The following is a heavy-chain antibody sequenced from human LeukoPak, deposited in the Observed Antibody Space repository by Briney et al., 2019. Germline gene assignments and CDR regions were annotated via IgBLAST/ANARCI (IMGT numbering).Heavy chain of an antibody. Sequence: GGSLRLSCAASGFSFSTIYMSWVRQTPGKGLEWVSAISGSGGSTYYADSVKGRFTISRDNSKNTLYLQMNSLRAEDTAVYYCAKDPFIAVAGYFDYWGQGTLVTVSS. J-gene: IGHJ4*02. CDR2: ISGSGGST. D-gene: IGHD6-19*01. V-gene: IGHV3-23*01. CDR3: AKDPFIAVAGYFDY. CDR1: GFSFSTIY.